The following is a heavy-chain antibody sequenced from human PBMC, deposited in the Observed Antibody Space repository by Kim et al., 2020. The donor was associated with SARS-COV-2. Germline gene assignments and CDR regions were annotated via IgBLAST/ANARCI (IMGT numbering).Heavy chain of an antibody. Sequence: SETLSLTCTVSGGSISSSSYYWGWIRQPPGKGLEWIGSIYYSGSTYYNPSLKSRVTISVDTSKNQFSLKLSSVTAADTAVYYCARHFPRWLTRGGDYWGQGTLVTVSS. D-gene: IGHD6-19*01. CDR2: IYYSGST. CDR1: GGSISSSSYY. V-gene: IGHV4-39*01. CDR3: ARHFPRWLTRGGDY. J-gene: IGHJ4*02.